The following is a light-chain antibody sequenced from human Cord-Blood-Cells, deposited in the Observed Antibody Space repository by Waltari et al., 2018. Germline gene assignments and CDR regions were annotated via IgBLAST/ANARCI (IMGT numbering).Light chain of an antibody. Sequence: QSALTQPASVSGSPGQSITISCTGTSSDVGSYNLLSLYQQHPGKAPKLMIYEGSKRPSGVSNRFSGSKSGNTASLTISWLQAEDEADYYCCSYAGSSTWVFGRGTKLTVL. V-gene: IGLV2-23*01. CDR2: EGS. J-gene: IGLJ3*02. CDR3: CSYAGSSTWV. CDR1: SSDVGSYNL.